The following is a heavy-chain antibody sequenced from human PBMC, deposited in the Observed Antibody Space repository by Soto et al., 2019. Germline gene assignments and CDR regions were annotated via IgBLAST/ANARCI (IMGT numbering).Heavy chain of an antibody. CDR1: GYSYTSDS. J-gene: IGHJ6*02. D-gene: IGHD6-6*01. CDR2: ISRAGAET. V-gene: IGHV5-51*01. Sequence: GGSLKLSCAGSGYSYTSDSMGWVRQAPGRGLEWMAIISRAGAETYYSASVECQVTISADSSNSTAFLQWSSLKASDTAIYYCVRRVEGRPGDGYYYFALDAWGQGTTFTV. CDR3: VRRVEGRPGDGYYYFALDA.